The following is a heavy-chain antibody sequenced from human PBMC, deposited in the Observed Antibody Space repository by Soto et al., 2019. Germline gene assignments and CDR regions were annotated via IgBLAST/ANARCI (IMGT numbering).Heavy chain of an antibody. J-gene: IGHJ5*02. CDR3: ARDGVRSKLAFKKDWFDP. Sequence: QVQLVQSGAEVKKAGASVKVSCKASGYTCNIYGITWVRQAPGQALEWMGWISGNNDNSKYAQKFQGRVTMTTDTSTSTAYMELRSLRSDDTAVYFCARDGVRSKLAFKKDWFDPWGQGTLVTVSS. D-gene: IGHD2-8*01. CDR1: GYTCNIYG. CDR2: ISGNNDNS. V-gene: IGHV1-18*01.